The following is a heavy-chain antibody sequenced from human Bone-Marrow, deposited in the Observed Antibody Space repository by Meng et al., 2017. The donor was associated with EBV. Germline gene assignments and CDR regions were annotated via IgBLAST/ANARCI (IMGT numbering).Heavy chain of an antibody. D-gene: IGHD3-22*01. CDR2: IYHSGNT. J-gene: IGHJ4*02. V-gene: IGHV4-30-2*01. Sequence: QLQLQESGSGLVKPSQTLSLTCAVSGGSIRSGYSWSWIRQPPGKGLEWIGYIYHSGNTYYNPSLKSRVTISVDKSKNQFSLKLSSMTAADTAVYYCAAGDYSDSSGYYQFDNWGQGTLVTASS. CDR3: AAGDYSDSSGYYQFDN. CDR1: GGSIRSGYS.